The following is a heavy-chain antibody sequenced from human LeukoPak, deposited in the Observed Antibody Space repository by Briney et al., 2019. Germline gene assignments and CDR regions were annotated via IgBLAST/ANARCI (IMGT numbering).Heavy chain of an antibody. CDR2: IGPGGDI. J-gene: IGHJ4*02. Sequence: GGSLRLSCVASGFSFTAYSMNWVRQAPGRGLEWISYIGPGGDIYYTDSVTGRFTVSRDIAKNSLYLQMNGLRVEDTAVYYCARRFDSWGQGTLVTVSS. V-gene: IGHV3-48*01. CDR1: GFSFTAYS. CDR3: ARRFDS.